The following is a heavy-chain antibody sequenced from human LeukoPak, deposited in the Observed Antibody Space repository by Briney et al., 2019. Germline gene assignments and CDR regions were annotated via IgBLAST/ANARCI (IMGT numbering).Heavy chain of an antibody. Sequence: GRSLRLSCAASGFTFSSYGMHWVRQAPGKGMEWVAVISYDGSNKYYADSVKGRFTISRDNSKNTLYLQMNSLRAEDTAVYCCAKERYSGSPHHRFDPWGQGTLVTVSS. V-gene: IGHV3-30*18. CDR2: ISYDGSNK. J-gene: IGHJ5*02. CDR1: GFTFSSYG. CDR3: AKERYSGSPHHRFDP. D-gene: IGHD1-26*01.